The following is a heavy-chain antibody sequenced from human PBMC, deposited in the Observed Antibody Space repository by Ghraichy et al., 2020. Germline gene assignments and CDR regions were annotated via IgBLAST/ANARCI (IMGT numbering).Heavy chain of an antibody. CDR3: AKDSSFSGVY. Sequence: GESLNISCAASGFTFSSYGMHWVRQAPGKGLEWVAVISYDGSNKYYADSVKGRFTISRDNSKNTLYLQMNSLRAEDTAVYYCAKDSSFSGVYWGQGTLVTVSS. CDR1: GFTFSSYG. D-gene: IGHD2-8*01. V-gene: IGHV3-30*18. CDR2: ISYDGSNK. J-gene: IGHJ4*02.